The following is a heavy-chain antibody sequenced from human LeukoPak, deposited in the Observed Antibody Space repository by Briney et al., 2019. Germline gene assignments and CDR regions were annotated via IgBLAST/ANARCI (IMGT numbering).Heavy chain of an antibody. V-gene: IGHV4-30-4*08. J-gene: IGHJ5*02. D-gene: IGHD2-2*01. CDR2: IYYSGST. CDR1: GASISSGDYY. CDR3: ASTKCSRASCFGANWFDP. Sequence: PSQTLSLTCTLSGASISSGDYYSSWIRQPPGKGLEWIVSIYYSGSTFHYNPSLKSRVAISIDTSKNQFSLSLSSVTAADTAVYYCASTKCSRASCFGANWFDPWGQGTLVSVSS.